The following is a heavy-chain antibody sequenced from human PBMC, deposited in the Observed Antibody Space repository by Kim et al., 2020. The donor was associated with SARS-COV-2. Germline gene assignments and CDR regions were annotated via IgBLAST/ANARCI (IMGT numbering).Heavy chain of an antibody. D-gene: IGHD3-3*01. V-gene: IGHV4-39*01. CDR3: ARSLGTVTTISGAVMRTEGGYHMDV. J-gene: IGHJ6*03. CDR1: GGSISSGSYY. CDR2: VSYSGST. Sequence: SETLSLTCTVSGGSISSGSYYSGWIRQPPGKGLEWIGTVSYSGSTYYNPSLKSRVSISVDTSKNQFSLKLTSVTAADTGVYYCARSLGTVTTISGAVMRTEGGYHMDVWGKGTTVTVS.